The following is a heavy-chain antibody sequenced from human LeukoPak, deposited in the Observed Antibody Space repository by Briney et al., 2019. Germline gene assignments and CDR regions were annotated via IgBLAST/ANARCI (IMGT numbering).Heavy chain of an antibody. CDR2: INTDGSTT. V-gene: IGHV3-74*01. Sequence: GGSLRLSCAASGFTFSSYWMHWVRQAPGKGLVWVSRINTDGSTTSYADSVKGRFTISRDNAKNSLYLQMNSLRAEDTAVYYCARESASWYFDLWGRGTLVTVSS. J-gene: IGHJ2*01. CDR3: ARESASWYFDL. CDR1: GFTFSSYW.